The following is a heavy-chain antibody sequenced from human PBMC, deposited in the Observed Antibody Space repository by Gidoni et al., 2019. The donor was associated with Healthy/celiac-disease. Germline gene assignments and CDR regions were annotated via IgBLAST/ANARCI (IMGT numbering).Heavy chain of an antibody. CDR2: ISGSGGST. J-gene: IGHJ4*02. CDR3: AKNVVVIEKLDY. V-gene: IGHV3-23*01. CDR1: GFTFSSYA. D-gene: IGHD3-22*01. Sequence: EVQLLESGGGLVQPGGSLRPSCAASGFTFSSYAMSWVRQAPGKGLEGVSAISGSGGSTYYADSVKGRFTISRDNSKNTLYLQMNSLRAEDTAVYYCAKNVVVIEKLDYWGQGTLVTVSS.